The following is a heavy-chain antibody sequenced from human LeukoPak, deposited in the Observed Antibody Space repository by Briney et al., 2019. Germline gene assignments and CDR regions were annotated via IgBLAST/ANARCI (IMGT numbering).Heavy chain of an antibody. D-gene: IGHD2-2*01. J-gene: IGHJ6*03. CDR3: ARAGAVGYCSSTSCPPHYYYYYMDV. V-gene: IGHV1-69*13. CDR2: IIPIFGTA. CDR1: GGTFSSYA. Sequence: ASVKVSCKASGGTFSSYAISWVRQAPGQGLEWMGGIIPIFGTANYAQKFQGRVTITADESTSTAYMELSSLRSEDTAVYYCARAGAVGYCSSTSCPPHYYYYYMDVWGKGTTVTVSS.